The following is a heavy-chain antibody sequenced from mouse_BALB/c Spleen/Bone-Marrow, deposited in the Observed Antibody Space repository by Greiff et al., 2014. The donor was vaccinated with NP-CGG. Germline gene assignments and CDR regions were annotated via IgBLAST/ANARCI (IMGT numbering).Heavy chain of an antibody. CDR3: AREATYSIDY. CDR2: IDPANGNT. CDR1: GFNIKDTY. V-gene: IGHV14-3*02. J-gene: IGHJ4*01. Sequence: VHVKQSGAELVKPGASVKLSCTASGFNIKDTYMHWVKQRPEQGLEWIGRIDPANGNTKSDPKFQGKATITADTSSNTAYLQLSSLTSEDTAVDYCAREATYSIDYWGQGTSVTVSS.